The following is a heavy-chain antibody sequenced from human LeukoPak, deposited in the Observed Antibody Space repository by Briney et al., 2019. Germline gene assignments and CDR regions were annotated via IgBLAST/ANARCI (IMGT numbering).Heavy chain of an antibody. Sequence: PGGSLRLSCVASGFTVSSNYMTWVRQAPGKGLQWVSIIYNGGHTYYADSVKGRFTISRDNSKNTLYLQMNSLRAEDTAVYYCAKDGYSSGWYSGYWGQGTLVTVSS. J-gene: IGHJ4*02. D-gene: IGHD6-19*01. CDR1: GFTVSSNY. V-gene: IGHV3-53*01. CDR3: AKDGYSSGWYSGY. CDR2: IYNGGHT.